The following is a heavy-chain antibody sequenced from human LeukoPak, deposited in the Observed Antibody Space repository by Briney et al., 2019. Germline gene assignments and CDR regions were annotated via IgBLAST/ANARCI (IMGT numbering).Heavy chain of an antibody. CDR1: GFTFSSYS. J-gene: IGHJ2*01. CDR3: ARDYLDWYFDL. CDR2: ISSSSSTI. Sequence: PGGSLRLSCAASGFTFSSYSMNWVRQAPGKGLEWVSYISSSSSTIYYADSVKGRFTISRDNAKNSLYLQMNSLRAEDTAVYYCARDYLDWYFDLWGRGTLVTVSS. V-gene: IGHV3-48*04.